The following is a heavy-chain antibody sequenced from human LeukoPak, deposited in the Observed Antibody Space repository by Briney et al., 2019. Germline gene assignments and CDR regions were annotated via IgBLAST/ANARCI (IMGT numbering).Heavy chain of an antibody. D-gene: IGHD5-18*01. V-gene: IGHV1-3*01. Sequence: AAVKVFCKASGYTFTSYAMHWVRQAPGQRLEWMGWINAGNGNTKYSQKFQGRVTITRDTSASTAYMELSSLRPEDTAVYYCARENYSYGYVDYWGQGTLVTVSS. CDR3: ARENYSYGYVDY. J-gene: IGHJ4*02. CDR2: INAGNGNT. CDR1: GYTFTSYA.